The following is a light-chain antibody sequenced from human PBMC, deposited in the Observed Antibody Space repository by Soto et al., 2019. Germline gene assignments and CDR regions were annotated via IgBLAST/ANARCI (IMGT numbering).Light chain of an antibody. CDR1: NSDIGGYNY. CDR2: DVS. V-gene: IGLV2-14*03. CDR3: SSYTRSSTLV. Sequence: QSALTQPASVSGSPGQSITISCTGTNSDIGGYNYVSWYQQHPGKAPKLMIFDVSNRPSGISDRFSGSKSGNTASLTISGLQAEDEAYYYCSSYTRSSTLVFGGGTKLTVL. J-gene: IGLJ2*01.